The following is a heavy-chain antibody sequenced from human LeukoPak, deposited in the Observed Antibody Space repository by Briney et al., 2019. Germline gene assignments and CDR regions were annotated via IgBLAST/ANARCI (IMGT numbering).Heavy chain of an antibody. D-gene: IGHD5-12*01. Sequence: GGSLRLSCAASGFTFSSYWMHWVRHAPGKGLVWVSRINIDGSTSSYADSVKGRFTISRDNAKNAVYLQMSSLRVEDTAVYYCARASALATPPFAYWGQGTLVTVSS. CDR3: ARASALATPPFAY. J-gene: IGHJ4*02. CDR2: INIDGSTS. CDR1: GFTFSSYW. V-gene: IGHV3-74*01.